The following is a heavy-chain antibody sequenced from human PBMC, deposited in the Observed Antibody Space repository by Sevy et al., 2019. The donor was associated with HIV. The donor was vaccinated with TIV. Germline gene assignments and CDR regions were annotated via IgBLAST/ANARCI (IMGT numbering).Heavy chain of an antibody. V-gene: IGHV3-66*01. CDR1: GFSVNSNY. D-gene: IGHD5-18*01. Sequence: GGSLRLSCAASGFSVNSNYMTWVRQAPGKGLEWVSVIYSDETTYHADSVKDRFTISRDNSKNMLYLQMSSLRAEDTAIYYCARGKSGYGYALNYWGQGTLVTVSS. CDR3: ARGKSGYGYALNY. J-gene: IGHJ4*02. CDR2: IYSDETT.